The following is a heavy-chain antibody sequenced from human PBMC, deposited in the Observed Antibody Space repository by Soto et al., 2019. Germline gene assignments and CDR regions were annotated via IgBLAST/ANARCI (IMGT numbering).Heavy chain of an antibody. Sequence: QVQLVESGGGVVQPGRSLRLSCAASGFTFSSYGMHWVRQAPGKGLEWVAVISYDGSNKYYADSVKGRFTISRDNSKNTLYLQMNSLRAEDTAVYYCAKTLYGDHEGVTYYYYGMDVWGQGTTVTVSS. CDR1: GFTFSSYG. V-gene: IGHV3-30*18. J-gene: IGHJ6*02. CDR2: ISYDGSNK. CDR3: AKTLYGDHEGVTYYYYGMDV. D-gene: IGHD4-17*01.